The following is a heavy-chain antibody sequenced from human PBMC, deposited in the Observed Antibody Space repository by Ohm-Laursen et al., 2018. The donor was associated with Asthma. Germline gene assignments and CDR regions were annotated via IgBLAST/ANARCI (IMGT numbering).Heavy chain of an antibody. D-gene: IGHD6-13*01. J-gene: IGHJ2*01. Sequence: GSLRLSCAASGFSFGNYSMNWVRQAPGKGLEWVSSISSSSSYIYYADSVKGRFTISRDNAKNSLYLQMNSLRAEDTAVYYCARVPIAAAGSFDLWGRGTLVTVSS. CDR2: ISSSSSYI. CDR3: ARVPIAAAGSFDL. CDR1: GFSFGNYS. V-gene: IGHV3-21*01.